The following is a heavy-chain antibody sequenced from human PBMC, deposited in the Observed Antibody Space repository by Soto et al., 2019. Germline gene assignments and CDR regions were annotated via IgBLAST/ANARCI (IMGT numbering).Heavy chain of an antibody. CDR3: TILQSGIGWGDNAFDI. CDR2: IRSKAYGGTT. CDR1: GFTFGDYA. V-gene: IGHV3-49*03. Sequence: GGSLRLSCTASGFTFGDYAMSWFRQAPGKGLEWVGFIRSKAYGGTTEYAASVKGRFTISRDDSKSIAYLQMNSLKTEDTAVYYCTILQSGIGWGDNAFDIWGQGTMVTVSS. D-gene: IGHD4-4*01. J-gene: IGHJ3*02.